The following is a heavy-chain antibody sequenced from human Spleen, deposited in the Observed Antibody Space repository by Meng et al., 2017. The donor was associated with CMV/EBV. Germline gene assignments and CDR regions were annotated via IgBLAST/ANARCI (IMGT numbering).Heavy chain of an antibody. J-gene: IGHJ4*02. Sequence: SETLSLTCTVSGYSISSGYYWGWIRQPPGKGLEWIGSIYYSGSTYYNPSLKSRVTISVDTSKNQFSLKLSSVTAADTAVYYCARWNHENYFDYWGQGTLVTVSS. CDR1: GYSISSGYY. CDR3: ARWNHENYFDY. V-gene: IGHV4-38-2*02. D-gene: IGHD1-14*01. CDR2: IYYSGST.